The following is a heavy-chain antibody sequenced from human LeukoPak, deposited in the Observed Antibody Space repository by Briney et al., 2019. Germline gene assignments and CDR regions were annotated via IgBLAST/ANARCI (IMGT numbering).Heavy chain of an antibody. Sequence: GGSLRLSCAASGFTFSDYYMSWIRQAPGKGLEWVSYISSSGSTIYYADSVKGRFTTSRDNAKNSLYLQMNSLRAEDTAVYYCARSSDTAMVLAGMDVWGQGTTVTVSS. J-gene: IGHJ6*02. CDR2: ISSSGSTI. V-gene: IGHV3-11*01. D-gene: IGHD5-18*01. CDR3: ARSSDTAMVLAGMDV. CDR1: GFTFSDYY.